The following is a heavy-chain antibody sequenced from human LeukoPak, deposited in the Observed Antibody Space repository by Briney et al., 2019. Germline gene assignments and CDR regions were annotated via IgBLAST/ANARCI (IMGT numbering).Heavy chain of an antibody. Sequence: GGSLRLSCAASGFTFSNYAMNWVRQAPGKGLEWVSGITGSGGSTYYADSVKGRFTISRDNSKNTLYLQMNSLRAEDTAVYFCAKALYYDSSGYPNDAFDIWGQGTMVTVSS. CDR2: ITGSGGST. CDR1: GFTFSNYA. D-gene: IGHD3-22*01. V-gene: IGHV3-23*01. CDR3: AKALYYDSSGYPNDAFDI. J-gene: IGHJ3*02.